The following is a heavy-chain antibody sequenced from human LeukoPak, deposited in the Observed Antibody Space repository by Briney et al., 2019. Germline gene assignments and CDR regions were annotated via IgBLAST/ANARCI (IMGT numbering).Heavy chain of an antibody. J-gene: IGHJ4*02. CDR1: GFTFSSYA. CDR2: ISGNGDIT. V-gene: IGHV3-23*01. CDR3: AKDLRGTLSSRGPFEY. D-gene: IGHD1-1*01. Sequence: GGSLRLSCAASGFTFSSYAMSWVRQAPETGLEWVSAISGNGDITYYADTVKGRFSGSRDNSKNTLYLQLNSLRAEDTAVYYCAKDLRGTLSSRGPFEYWGQGTLVTVSS.